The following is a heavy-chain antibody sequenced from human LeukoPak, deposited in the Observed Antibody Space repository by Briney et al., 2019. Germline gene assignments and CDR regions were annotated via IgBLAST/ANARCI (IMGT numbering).Heavy chain of an antibody. J-gene: IGHJ4*02. V-gene: IGHV1-18*01. CDR3: AGDGDRTTVGMDY. D-gene: IGHD4-11*01. Sequence: KLQGRVTMTTDTSTSTAYMELRSLRSDDTAVYYCAGDGDRTTVGMDYWGQGTLVTVSS.